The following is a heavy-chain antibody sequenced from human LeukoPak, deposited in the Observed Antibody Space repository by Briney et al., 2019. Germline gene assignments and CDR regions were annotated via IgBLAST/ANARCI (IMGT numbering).Heavy chain of an antibody. CDR2: IDQSGGRN. CDR3: ARDVEGGTFDI. D-gene: IGHD3-16*01. J-gene: IGHJ3*02. CDR1: GFTFSSYA. V-gene: IGHV3-7*03. Sequence: PGGSLRLSCAASGFTFSSYAMSWVRQAPGKGLEWVANIDQSGGRNNYVDSVKGRFTISRDNAKNSLFLEMSSLRADDAAVYFCARDVEGGTFDIWGQGTTVTVSS.